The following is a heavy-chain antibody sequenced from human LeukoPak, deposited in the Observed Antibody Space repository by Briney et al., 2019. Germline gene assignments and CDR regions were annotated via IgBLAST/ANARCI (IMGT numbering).Heavy chain of an antibody. D-gene: IGHD6-13*01. Sequence: GASVKVSCKASGYTFTGYYMHWVRQAPGRGLEWMGWIDPNSGGTNYAQKFQGRVTMTRDTSISTAYMELSRLRSDDTAVYYCAREDIAAAVNFDYWGQGTLVTVSS. CDR2: IDPNSGGT. V-gene: IGHV1-2*02. CDR1: GYTFTGYY. CDR3: AREDIAAAVNFDY. J-gene: IGHJ4*02.